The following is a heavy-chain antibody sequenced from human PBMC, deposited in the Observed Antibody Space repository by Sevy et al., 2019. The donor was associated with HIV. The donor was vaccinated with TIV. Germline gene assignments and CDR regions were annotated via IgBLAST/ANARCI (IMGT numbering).Heavy chain of an antibody. V-gene: IGHV3-21*01. J-gene: IGHJ3*02. CDR3: TRSSGAWWDACDI. CDR1: GFRFSDYF. Sequence: GGSLRLSCSASGFRFSDYFMNWVRQAPGKGLEWIASISASSNYIYYADSVRGRFTISRDNAKNSLYLQMNSLRAEDTSDYYCTRSSGAWWDACDIWGQGTMVTVSS. CDR2: ISASSNYI. D-gene: IGHD2-15*01.